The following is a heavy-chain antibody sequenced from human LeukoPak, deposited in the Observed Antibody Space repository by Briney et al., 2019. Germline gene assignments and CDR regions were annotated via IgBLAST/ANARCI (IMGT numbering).Heavy chain of an antibody. CDR1: GDSISTSSYY. CDR2: IYYSGST. Sequence: SETLSLTCSVSGDSISTSSYYWGWIRQPPGKGLEWIGTIYYSGSTYYNPSLTSRVTISVDTSKNQFSLKLSSVTAADTAIYYCARHKDYYYSYMDVWGKGTTVTISS. J-gene: IGHJ6*03. V-gene: IGHV4-39*01. CDR3: ARHKDYYYSYMDV.